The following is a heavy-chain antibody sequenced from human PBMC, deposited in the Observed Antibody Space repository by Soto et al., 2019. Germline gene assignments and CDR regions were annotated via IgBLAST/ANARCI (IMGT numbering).Heavy chain of an antibody. CDR1: GFTFSSYA. J-gene: IGHJ4*02. CDR3: AKTYSKPSRNYFDY. V-gene: IGHV3-23*01. CDR2: ISGSGGST. Sequence: PVGSLRLSCAASGFTFSSYAMSWVRQAPGKGLEWVSAISGSGGSTYYADSVKGRFTVSRDNSKNTLYLQMNSLRAEDTAVYYCAKTYSKPSRNYFDYWGQGTLVTVSS. D-gene: IGHD6-13*01.